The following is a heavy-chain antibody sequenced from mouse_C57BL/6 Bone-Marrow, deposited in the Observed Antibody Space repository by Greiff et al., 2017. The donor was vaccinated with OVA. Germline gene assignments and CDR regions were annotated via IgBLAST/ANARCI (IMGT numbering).Heavy chain of an antibody. CDR1: GYTFTSYW. CDR2: INPSNGGT. J-gene: IGHJ4*01. V-gene: IGHV1-53*01. D-gene: IGHD2-3*01. Sequence: VKLQQPGTELVKPGASVKLSCKASGYTFTSYWMHWVKQRPGQGLEWIGNINPSNGGTNYNEKFKSKATLTVDKSSSTAYMQLSSLTSEDSAVYYCAREGWLLNYYYAMDYWGQGTSVTVSS. CDR3: AREGWLLNYYYAMDY.